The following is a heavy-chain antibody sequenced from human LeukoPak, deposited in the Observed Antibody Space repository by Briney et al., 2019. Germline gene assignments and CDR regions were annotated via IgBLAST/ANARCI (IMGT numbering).Heavy chain of an antibody. CDR3: ARALSGTYGLFQH. V-gene: IGHV4-59*01. CDR2: IGYSGRT. J-gene: IGHJ1*01. CDR1: GGSIGSYY. Sequence: SETLSLTCTVSGGSIGSYYWSWIRQPPGKGLEWIGYIGYSGRTNYTPSLKSRVTISVDTSKNQFSLNLNSVTAADTAVYYCARALSGTYGLFQHWGQGTLVTVSS. D-gene: IGHD1-26*01.